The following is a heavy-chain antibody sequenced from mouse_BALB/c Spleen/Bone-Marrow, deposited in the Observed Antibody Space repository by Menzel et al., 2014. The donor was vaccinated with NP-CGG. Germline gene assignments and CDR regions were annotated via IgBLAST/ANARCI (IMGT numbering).Heavy chain of an antibody. CDR1: GYTFTSYT. D-gene: IGHD2-1*01. Sequence: QVQLHQSGAELARPGASVKMSCKASGYTFTSYTMHWVKQRPGQGLEWIGYINPSSGYTNYNQKFKDKATLTADKSSSTAYMQLSSLTSEDSAVYYCARLNGNYVLAYWGQGTLVTVSA. V-gene: IGHV1-4*01. CDR2: INPSSGYT. J-gene: IGHJ3*01. CDR3: ARLNGNYVLAY.